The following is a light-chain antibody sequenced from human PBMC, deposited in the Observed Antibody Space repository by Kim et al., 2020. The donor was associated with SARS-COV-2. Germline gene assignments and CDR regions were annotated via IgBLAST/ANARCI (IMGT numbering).Light chain of an antibody. CDR1: SSNIGSNT. V-gene: IGLV1-44*01. CDR2: TDD. J-gene: IGLJ1*01. CDR3: ATWDDSLDGPV. Sequence: GQRVTISGSGSSSNIGSNTVNWYQQFPGTAPKLLIDTDDRRPSGVPDRVSCSKSGTSASLAISGLQSEDEADYYCATWDDSLDGPVFGTGTQLTVL.